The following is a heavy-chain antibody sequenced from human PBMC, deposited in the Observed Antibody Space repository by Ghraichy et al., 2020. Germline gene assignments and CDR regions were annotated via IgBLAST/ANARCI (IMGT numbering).Heavy chain of an antibody. V-gene: IGHV3-33*01. CDR1: GFTFSRFG. D-gene: IGHD2-2*01. J-gene: IGHJ5*02. CDR2: IWYDGSKK. Sequence: GGSLRLSCAASGFTFSRFGMHWVRQAPGKGLEWVAIIWYDGSKKCYADSVKGRFTISRDNSKTTLYLQMNSLRAEDTAVYYCARGYCTTSSCNDPPWFDPWGQGTLVTGAS. CDR3: ARGYCTTSSCNDPPWFDP.